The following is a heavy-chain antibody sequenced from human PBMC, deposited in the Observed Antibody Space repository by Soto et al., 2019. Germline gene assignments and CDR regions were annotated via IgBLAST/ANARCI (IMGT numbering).Heavy chain of an antibody. CDR2: VNHRGST. CDR1: GGSFSGYY. V-gene: IGHV4-34*01. D-gene: IGHD2-2*03. CDR3: ARDGFCTSTTCRIGNWFDP. Sequence: SETQSLTCAVYGGSFSGYYWSWIRQAPGKGLEWIGGVNHRGSTYNPSLQSRVTMSVDTSKNQFSLKLNSVTAADTAVYYCARDGFCTSTTCRIGNWFDPWGQGTLVTVSS. J-gene: IGHJ5*02.